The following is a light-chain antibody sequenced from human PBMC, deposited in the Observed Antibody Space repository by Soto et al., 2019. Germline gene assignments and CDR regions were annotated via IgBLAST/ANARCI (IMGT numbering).Light chain of an antibody. V-gene: IGLV2-14*01. CDR2: DVS. CDR3: SAFTGTTYV. Sequence: SVLTQPASVSGSPGQSITISCTGSSSDVGGNKYVSWYQQYPGKAPKLMICDVSNRPSGVSNRFSGSKSGNTASLTISGLQAEDEADYYCSAFTGTTYVFGPWTKVTV. J-gene: IGLJ1*01. CDR1: SSDVGGNKY.